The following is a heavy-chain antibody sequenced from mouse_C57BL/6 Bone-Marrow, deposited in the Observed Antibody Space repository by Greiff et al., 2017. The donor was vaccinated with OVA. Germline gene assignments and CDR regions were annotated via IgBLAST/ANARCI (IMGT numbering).Heavy chain of an antibody. D-gene: IGHD2-13*01. V-gene: IGHV5-17*01. Sequence: EVQRVESGGGLVKPGGSLKLSCAASGFTFSDYGMHWVRQAPEKGLEWVAYISSGSSTIYYADPVKGRFTISRDNAKNTLFLQMPSLRSEDTAMYYCARTRDEAYWGQGTLVTVSA. J-gene: IGHJ3*01. CDR1: GFTFSDYG. CDR3: ARTRDEAY. CDR2: ISSGSSTI.